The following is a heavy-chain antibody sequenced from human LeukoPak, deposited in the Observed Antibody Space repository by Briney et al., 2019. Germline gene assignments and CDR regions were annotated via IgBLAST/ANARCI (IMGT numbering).Heavy chain of an antibody. CDR3: ATAGSQTTLRGDNWFDP. CDR2: FDPEDGET. J-gene: IGHJ5*02. V-gene: IGHV1-24*01. Sequence: VASVTVSCKVSGYTLTELSMHWVRQAPGKGREWMGGFDPEDGETIYAQKFQGRVTMTEDTSTDTAYMELSSLRSEDTAVYYCATAGSQTTLRGDNWFDPWGQGTLVTVSS. CDR1: GYTLTELS. D-gene: IGHD1-14*01.